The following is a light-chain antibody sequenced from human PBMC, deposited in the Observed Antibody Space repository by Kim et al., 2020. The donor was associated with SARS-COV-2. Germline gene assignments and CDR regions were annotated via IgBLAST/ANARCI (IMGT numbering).Light chain of an antibody. J-gene: IGLJ3*02. CDR3: QVWDSSSDHWV. V-gene: IGLV3-21*04. CDR2: YDS. Sequence: SYELTQPPSVSVAPGKTARITCGGNNIGSKSVHWYQQKPGQAPLLVIYYDSDRPSGIPERFSASNSANTATLTISRDEAGDEADYYCQVWDSSSDHWVFGGGTQLTVL. CDR1: NIGSKS.